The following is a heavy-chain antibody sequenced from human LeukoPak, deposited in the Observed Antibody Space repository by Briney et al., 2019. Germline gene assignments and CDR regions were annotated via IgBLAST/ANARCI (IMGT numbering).Heavy chain of an antibody. Sequence: SETLSLTCTVSGGSISSYYWRWIRQPPGKGLEWIGYIYYSGSTNYNPSLKSRVTISVDTSKNQFSLKLSSVTAADTAVYYCARGFGTRDYYYYGIDVWGQGTTVTVSS. J-gene: IGHJ6*02. CDR1: GGSISSYY. D-gene: IGHD3-10*01. CDR3: ARGFGTRDYYYYGIDV. V-gene: IGHV4-59*01. CDR2: IYYSGST.